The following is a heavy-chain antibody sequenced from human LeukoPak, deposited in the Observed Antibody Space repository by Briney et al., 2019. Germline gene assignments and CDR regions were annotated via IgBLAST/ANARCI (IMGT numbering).Heavy chain of an antibody. V-gene: IGHV4-39*02. D-gene: IGHD6-13*01. CDR1: GGSISSSSYY. CDR3: ARDGDSLIAAADPYYFDY. CDR2: IYYSGST. J-gene: IGHJ4*02. Sequence: PSETLSLTCTVSGGSISSSSYYWGWIRQPPGKGLEWIGSIYYSGSTYYNPSLKSRVTISVDTSKNQFSLKLSSVTAADTAVYYCARDGDSLIAAADPYYFDYWGQGTLVTVSS.